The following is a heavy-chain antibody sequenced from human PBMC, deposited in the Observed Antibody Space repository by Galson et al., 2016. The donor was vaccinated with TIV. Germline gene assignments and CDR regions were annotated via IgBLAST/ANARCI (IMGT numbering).Heavy chain of an antibody. J-gene: IGHJ4*02. CDR1: GYFFNSYG. Sequence: QSGAEVKKPGASVKISCKASGYFFNSYGLTWLRQAPGQGLEWMGLISGYNGNANYAQKFQGRVTMTTDTSTSTSYLELRNLRSDDTAIYLCVRKAGSGWYDYWGQGTLVTVSS. D-gene: IGHD6-19*01. V-gene: IGHV1-18*01. CDR3: VRKAGSGWYDY. CDR2: ISGYNGNA.